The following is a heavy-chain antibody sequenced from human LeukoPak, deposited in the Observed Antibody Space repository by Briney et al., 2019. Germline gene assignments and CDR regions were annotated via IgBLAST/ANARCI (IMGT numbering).Heavy chain of an antibody. J-gene: IGHJ4*02. D-gene: IGHD3-22*01. CDR1: GFTFSSYS. Sequence: GGSLRLSCAASGFTFSSYSMNWVRQAPGKGLEWVSSITSSSGTIYYADSVKGRFTISRDNAKNSLYLQMNSLRAEDTAVYYCARDYYDSSGQPNYFDYWGQGTLVTVSS. V-gene: IGHV3-48*01. CDR2: ITSSSGTI. CDR3: ARDYYDSSGQPNYFDY.